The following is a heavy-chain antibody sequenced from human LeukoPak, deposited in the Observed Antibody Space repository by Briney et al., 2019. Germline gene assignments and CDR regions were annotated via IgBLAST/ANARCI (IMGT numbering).Heavy chain of an antibody. J-gene: IGHJ5*02. Sequence: ASVKVSCKASGYTFTGYYMHWVRQVPGQGLEWMGWINPNSGGTNYAQKFQGRVTMTRDTSISTAYMELSRLRSDDTAVYYCARGGPRPAPAATAFWSDPWGQGTLVTVSS. CDR3: ARGGPRPAPAATAFWSDP. V-gene: IGHV1-2*02. CDR2: INPNSGGT. CDR1: GYTFTGYY. D-gene: IGHD2-2*01.